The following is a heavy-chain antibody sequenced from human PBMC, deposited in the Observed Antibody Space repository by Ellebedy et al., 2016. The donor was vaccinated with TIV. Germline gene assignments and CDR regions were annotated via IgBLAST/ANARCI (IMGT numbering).Heavy chain of an antibody. Sequence: MPSETLSLTFSVSGSSISSGYYWGWTRQPPGRGLEWIGRMFHIGSTYYSPSLKSLVTMSVDTSKNQFSLRLSSVTAADTAVYYCARDGAGRWDYWGPGTLVTVSS. CDR1: GSSISSGYY. D-gene: IGHD4-23*01. CDR2: MFHIGST. V-gene: IGHV4-38-2*02. CDR3: ARDGAGRWDY. J-gene: IGHJ4*02.